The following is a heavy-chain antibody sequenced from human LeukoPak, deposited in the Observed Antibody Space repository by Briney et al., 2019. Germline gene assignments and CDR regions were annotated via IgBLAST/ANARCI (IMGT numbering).Heavy chain of an antibody. CDR1: GGSISTSRYY. D-gene: IGHD3-16*01. CDR2: IYYSGTT. Sequence: SETLSPTCTVSGGSISTSRYYWGWIRQPPGKGLEWIGSIYYSGTTYYNLSLKSRVTISVDTSRNQFSLRLSSVTAADTAVYYCARGGSRLTTAGDLDYWGQGTLVTVSS. J-gene: IGHJ4*02. CDR3: ARGGSRLTTAGDLDY. V-gene: IGHV4-39*01.